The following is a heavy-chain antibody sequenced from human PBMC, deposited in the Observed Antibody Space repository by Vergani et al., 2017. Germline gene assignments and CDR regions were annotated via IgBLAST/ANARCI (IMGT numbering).Heavy chain of an antibody. Sequence: EVQLVESGGGLVQPGGSLRLSCAASGFTFSSYSMNWVRQAPGKGLEWVSYISSSSTIYYADSVKGRFTISRDNAKNSLYLQMNSLRAEDTAVYYCKNLAYCGGDCYRDIWGQGTMVTVSS. CDR1: GFTFSSYS. D-gene: IGHD2-21*02. J-gene: IGHJ3*02. CDR2: ISSSSTI. CDR3: KNLAYCGGDCYRDI. V-gene: IGHV3-48*01.